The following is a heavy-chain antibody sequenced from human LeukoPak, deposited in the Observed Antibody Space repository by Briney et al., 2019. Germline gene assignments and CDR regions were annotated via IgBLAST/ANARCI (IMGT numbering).Heavy chain of an antibody. CDR1: GGSFSGYY. D-gene: IGHD1-26*01. J-gene: IGHJ6*02. CDR3: ARGRAEWELLGEDYYYGMDV. V-gene: IGHV4-34*01. Sequence: SETLSLTCAVYGGSFSGYYWSWIRQPPGKGLEWIGEINHSGSTNYNPSLKSRVTISVDTSKNQFSLKLSSVTAADTAVYYCARGRAEWELLGEDYYYGMDVWGQGTTVTVSS. CDR2: INHSGST.